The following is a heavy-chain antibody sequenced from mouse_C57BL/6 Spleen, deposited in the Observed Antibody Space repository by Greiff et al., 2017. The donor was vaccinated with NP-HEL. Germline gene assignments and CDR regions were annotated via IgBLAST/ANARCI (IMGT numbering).Heavy chain of an antibody. CDR3: TTDYEGY. CDR2: IDPENGDT. CDR1: GFNIKDDY. J-gene: IGHJ2*01. Sequence: EVHLVESGAELVRPGASVKLSCTASGFNIKDDYMHWVKQRPEQGLEWIGWIDPENGDTEYASKFQGKATITADTSSNTAYLQLSSLTSEDTAVYYCTTDYEGYWGQGTTLTVSS. V-gene: IGHV14-4*01. D-gene: IGHD2-4*01.